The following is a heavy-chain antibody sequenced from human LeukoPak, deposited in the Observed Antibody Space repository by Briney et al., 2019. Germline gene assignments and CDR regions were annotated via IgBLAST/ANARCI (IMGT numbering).Heavy chain of an antibody. D-gene: IGHD3-3*01. J-gene: IGHJ5*02. CDR2: ISYDGRNK. CDR1: GFTFSSYG. V-gene: IGHV3-33*05. CDR3: AREGATYYDFWSGSEEKNWFDP. Sequence: GGSLRLSCAASGFTFSSYGMHWVRQAPGKGLEWVAVISYDGRNKYYADSVKGRFTISRDNSKNTLYLQMNSLRAEDTAVYYCAREGATYYDFWSGSEEKNWFDPWGQGTLVVASS.